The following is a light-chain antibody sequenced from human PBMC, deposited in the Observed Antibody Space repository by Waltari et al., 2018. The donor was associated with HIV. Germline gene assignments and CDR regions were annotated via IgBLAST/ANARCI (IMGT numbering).Light chain of an antibody. CDR2: EGS. Sequence: QSALTQPAPVSGSPGQSITISCTGTSSDVGGYNLVSWYQQHPGKAPKLMIYEGSKRPSGVSNRCSGSKSGNTASLTISGLQAEDEADYFCCSYADSSTLVFGGGTKVTVL. CDR3: CSYADSSTLV. V-gene: IGLV2-23*01. CDR1: SSDVGGYNL. J-gene: IGLJ2*01.